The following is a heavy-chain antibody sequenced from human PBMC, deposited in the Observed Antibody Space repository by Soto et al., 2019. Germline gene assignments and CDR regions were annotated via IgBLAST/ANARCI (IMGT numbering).Heavy chain of an antibody. D-gene: IGHD6-19*01. CDR3: ARVSGWYYFDY. CDR2: INAGNGNT. CDR1: GYTFTKFG. V-gene: IGHV1-3*01. J-gene: IGHJ4*02. Sequence: ASVKVSCKSSGYTFTKFGISWVRQAPGQGLEWMGWINAGNGNTKYSQKFQGRVTITRDTSASTAYMELSSLRSEDTAVYYCARVSGWYYFDYWGQGTLVTVSS.